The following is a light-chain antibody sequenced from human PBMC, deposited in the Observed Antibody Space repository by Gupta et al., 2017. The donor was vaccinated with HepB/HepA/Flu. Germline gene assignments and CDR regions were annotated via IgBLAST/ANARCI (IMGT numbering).Light chain of an antibody. J-gene: IGLJ2*01. CDR2: GNS. V-gene: IGLV1-40*01. Sequence: QSVLTQPPSVSGAPGQRVTISCTGSSSNIGAGYDVHWYQQLPGTAPKLLIYGNSNRRSGFPDRFSGAKSGTSASLAITGLQAEDEADYYFQSYDSSLAHVVFGGGTKLTVL. CDR1: SSNIGAGYD. CDR3: QSYDSSLAHVV.